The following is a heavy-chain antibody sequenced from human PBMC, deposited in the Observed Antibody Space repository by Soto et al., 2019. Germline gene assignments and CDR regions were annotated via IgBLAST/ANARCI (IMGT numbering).Heavy chain of an antibody. CDR2: IIPIFGTA. D-gene: IGHD2-2*02. V-gene: IGHV1-69*13. Sequence: SVKVSCKASGGTFSSYAISWVRQAPGQGLEWMGGIIPIFGTANYAQKFQGRVTITADESTSTAYMELSSLRSEDTAVYYCAIDWETGCSSTSCYMHGMDVWGQGTTVTV. CDR3: AIDWETGCSSTSCYMHGMDV. CDR1: GGTFSSYA. J-gene: IGHJ6*02.